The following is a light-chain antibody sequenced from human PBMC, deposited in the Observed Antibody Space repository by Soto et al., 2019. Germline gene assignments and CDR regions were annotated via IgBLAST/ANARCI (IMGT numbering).Light chain of an antibody. CDR3: RSYSHSPPSYV. V-gene: IGLV2-14*03. Sequence: QSALTQPASVSGSPGQSISISCTGSSVDVGDYNSVSWYQQHPGKAPKVMIYHVTIRASGVSNRFSSSKSGNTASLTISGLQAEDEADYYCRSYSHSPPSYVFGTGTKVTVL. CDR1: SVDVGDYNS. CDR2: HVT. J-gene: IGLJ1*01.